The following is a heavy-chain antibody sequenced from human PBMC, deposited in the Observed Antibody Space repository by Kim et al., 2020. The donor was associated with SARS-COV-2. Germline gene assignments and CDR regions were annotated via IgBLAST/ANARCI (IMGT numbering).Heavy chain of an antibody. CDR2: IIPIFGTA. CDR1: GGTFSSYA. Sequence: SVKVSCKASGGTFSSYAISWVRQAPGQGLEWMGGIIPIFGTANYAQKFQGRVTITADESTSTAYMELSSLRSEDTAVYYCARGVVPAAIGYYYYYGMDVWGQGTTVTVSS. V-gene: IGHV1-69*13. J-gene: IGHJ6*02. CDR3: ARGVVPAAIGYYYYYGMDV. D-gene: IGHD2-2*02.